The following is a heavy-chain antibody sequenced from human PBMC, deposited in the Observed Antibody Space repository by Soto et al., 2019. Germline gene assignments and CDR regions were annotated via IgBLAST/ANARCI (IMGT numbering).Heavy chain of an antibody. CDR2: IYYSGST. Sequence: QVQLQESGPGLVKPSQTLSLTCTVSGGSISSGDYYWSWIRQPPGKGLEWIGYIYYSGSTYYNPSLKSRVTISVDTSKNQFSLKLSSVTAADTAVYYCASNYYGSGSPYYYYGMDVWGQGTTVTVSS. CDR1: GGSISSGDYY. J-gene: IGHJ6*02. CDR3: ASNYYGSGSPYYYYGMDV. D-gene: IGHD3-10*01. V-gene: IGHV4-30-4*01.